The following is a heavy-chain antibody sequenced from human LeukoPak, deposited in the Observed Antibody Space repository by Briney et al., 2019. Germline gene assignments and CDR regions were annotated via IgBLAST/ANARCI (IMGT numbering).Heavy chain of an antibody. CDR3: ARDRGGWNYIDAFDI. D-gene: IGHD1-7*01. CDR1: GYTFTGYY. V-gene: IGHV1-2*02. J-gene: IGHJ3*02. Sequence: GASVKVSCKASGYTFTGYYMHWVRQAPGQGLEWMGWINPNSGGTNYAQKFQGRVTMTRDTSISTAYMELSRLRSDDTAVYYCARDRGGWNYIDAFDIWGQGTMVTVSS. CDR2: INPNSGGT.